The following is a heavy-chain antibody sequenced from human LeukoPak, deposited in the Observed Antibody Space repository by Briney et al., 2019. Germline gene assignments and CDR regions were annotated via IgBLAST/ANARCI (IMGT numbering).Heavy chain of an antibody. CDR2: INPILGIA. J-gene: IGHJ4*02. CDR3: ARGALWFGESFPFDY. D-gene: IGHD3-10*01. V-gene: IGHV1-69*04. CDR1: GGTFSSYA. Sequence: ASVKVSCKASGGTFSSYAISWVRQAPGQGLEWMGRINPILGIANYAQKFQGRVTITADKSTSTAYMELSSLRSEDTAVYYSARGALWFGESFPFDYWGQGTLVTVSS.